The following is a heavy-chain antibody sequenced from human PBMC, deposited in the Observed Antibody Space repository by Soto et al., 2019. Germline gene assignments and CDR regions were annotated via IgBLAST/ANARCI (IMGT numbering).Heavy chain of an antibody. CDR3: TGSLSFAFDI. CDR2: ITSTADTYAT. J-gene: IGHJ3*02. Sequence: EVQLVESGGGLVQPGVSLKLSCAASGFSFSDSVMHWVRQVSGKGLEWVGRITSTADTYATAYTASVKGRFTVSRDDSKNTAYLQMNSLKTEDTAVYYCTGSLSFAFDIWGQGTMVHVSS. V-gene: IGHV3-73*01. CDR1: GFSFSDSV.